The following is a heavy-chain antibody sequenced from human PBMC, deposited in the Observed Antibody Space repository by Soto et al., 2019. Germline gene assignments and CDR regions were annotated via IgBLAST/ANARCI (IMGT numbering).Heavy chain of an antibody. CDR1: GDSVSSNTAS. Sequence: SQTLSLTCAISGDSVSSNTASWNWVRQSPSRGLEWLGRTYSRSKWYNDYAVSVKSRIIINPDTSKNQFSLQLNSVTPEDTAVYYCAKGDNLGPKTGYAFDPWGQGIRVTVSS. V-gene: IGHV6-1*01. CDR3: AKGDNLGPKTGYAFDP. CDR2: TYSRSKWYN. D-gene: IGHD5-12*01. J-gene: IGHJ5*02.